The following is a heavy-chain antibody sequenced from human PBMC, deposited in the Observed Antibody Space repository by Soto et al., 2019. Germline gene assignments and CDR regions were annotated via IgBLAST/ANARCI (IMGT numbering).Heavy chain of an antibody. J-gene: IGHJ4*02. V-gene: IGHV1-69*13. D-gene: IGHD2-15*01. CDR1: GGTFSSYA. CDR2: IIPIFGTA. CDR3: ASGDPRWSFDY. Sequence: SVKVSCKASGGTFSSYAISWVRQAPGQGLEWMGGIIPIFGTANYAQKFQGRATITADESTSTAYMELSSLRSEDTAVYYCASGDPRWSFDYWGQGTLVTVSS.